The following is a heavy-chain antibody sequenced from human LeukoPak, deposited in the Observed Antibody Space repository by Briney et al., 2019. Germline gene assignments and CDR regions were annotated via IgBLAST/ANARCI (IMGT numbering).Heavy chain of an antibody. V-gene: IGHV4-4*07. CDR1: GGSISSYY. J-gene: IGHJ4*02. Sequence: SETLSLTCSVSGGSISSYYWSWIRQPAGKGLEWIGRIYTSGNTNYNPSLKSRVTMSVDTSENQFSLKVTSVTAADTAVYYCARAWQWLPLDSWGQGTLVTVSS. CDR3: ARAWQWLPLDS. CDR2: IYTSGNT. D-gene: IGHD6-19*01.